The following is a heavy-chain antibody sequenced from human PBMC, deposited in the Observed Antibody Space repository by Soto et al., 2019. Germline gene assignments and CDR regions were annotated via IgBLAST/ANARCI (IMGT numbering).Heavy chain of an antibody. V-gene: IGHV3-21*01. CDR1: GFTFSSYS. Sequence: GGSLRLSCAASGFTFSSYSMNWVRQAPGKGLEWVSSISSSSSYIYYADSVKGRFTISRDNAKNSLYLQMNSLRAEDTAVYYFARDGVYDFGSGYLSGNWFDPWGQGTLVTVSS. CDR2: ISSSSSYI. CDR3: ARDGVYDFGSGYLSGNWFDP. D-gene: IGHD3-3*01. J-gene: IGHJ5*02.